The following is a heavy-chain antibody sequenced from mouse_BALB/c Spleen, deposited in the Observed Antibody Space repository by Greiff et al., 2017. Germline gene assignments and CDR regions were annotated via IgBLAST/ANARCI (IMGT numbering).Heavy chain of an antibody. CDR1: GYSFTSYW. J-gene: IGHJ2*01. CDR3: TRMRVYYGSSPYYFDY. CDR2: IYPGNSDT. D-gene: IGHD1-1*01. V-gene: IGHV1-5*01. Sequence: EVQLQQSGTVLARPGASVKMSCKASGYSFTSYWMHWVKQRPGQGLEWIGAIYPGNSDTSYNQKFKGKAKLTAVTSASTAYMGLSSLTNEDSAVYYCTRMRVYYGSSPYYFDYWGQGTTLTVSS.